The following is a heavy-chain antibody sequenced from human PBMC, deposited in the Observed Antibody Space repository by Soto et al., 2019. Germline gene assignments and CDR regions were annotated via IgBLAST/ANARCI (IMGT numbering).Heavy chain of an antibody. V-gene: IGHV4-4*07. D-gene: IGHD3-10*01. CDR1: GGPISSYY. CDR3: ARDYYGSASYDKYYYYGLDV. Sequence: SETLSLTCTVSGGPISSYYWSWIRQPAGKGLELIGRVYYSGSTNYNPSLESRVTMSADTSENQVSLKLRSVTAADTAVYYCARDYYGSASYDKYYYYGLDVWGQGTTVTVSS. J-gene: IGHJ6*02. CDR2: VYYSGST.